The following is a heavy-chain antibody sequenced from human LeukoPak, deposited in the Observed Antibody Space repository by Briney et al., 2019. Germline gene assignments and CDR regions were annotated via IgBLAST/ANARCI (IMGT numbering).Heavy chain of an antibody. CDR1: GGSFSGYY. CDR2: INHSGST. CDR3: ASRSASTGYLYYYYGMDV. D-gene: IGHD3-9*01. V-gene: IGHV4-34*01. Sequence: SETLSLTCAVYGGSFSGYYWSWIRQPPGKGLEWIGEINHSGSTNYNPSLKSRVTISVDTSKNQFSLKLSSVTAADTAVYYCASRSASTGYLYYYYGMDVWGKGTTVTVSS. J-gene: IGHJ6*04.